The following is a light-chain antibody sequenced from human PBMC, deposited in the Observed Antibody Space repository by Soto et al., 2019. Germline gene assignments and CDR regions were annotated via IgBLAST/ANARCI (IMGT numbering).Light chain of an antibody. CDR2: KAS. Sequence: EIQMTQSPSTLSGSVGDRVTITCRASQTMSSWLSWYQQKPGKAPKLLIYKASTLKSGVPSRFSGSGSGTEFTLTISSLQPDDFAAYYCQHYNSYSEAFGQGTKLDIK. CDR1: QTMSSW. CDR3: QHYNSYSEA. J-gene: IGKJ1*01. V-gene: IGKV1-5*03.